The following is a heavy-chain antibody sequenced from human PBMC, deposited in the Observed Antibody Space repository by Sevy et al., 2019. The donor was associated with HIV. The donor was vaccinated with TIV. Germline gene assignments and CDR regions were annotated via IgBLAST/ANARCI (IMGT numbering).Heavy chain of an antibody. V-gene: IGHV3-7*01. CDR3: VGGPPAD. CDR2: IKKDGSEK. J-gene: IGHJ4*02. Sequence: GGSLRLSCSASGFTFGSYWMSWVRQGPGKGLEWVTNIKKDGSEKYYLDSVKGRFTISRDNAKNSVFLQMNSLRVEDTAVYYCVGGPPADWGQGTLVTVSS. D-gene: IGHD3-10*01. CDR1: GFTFGSYW.